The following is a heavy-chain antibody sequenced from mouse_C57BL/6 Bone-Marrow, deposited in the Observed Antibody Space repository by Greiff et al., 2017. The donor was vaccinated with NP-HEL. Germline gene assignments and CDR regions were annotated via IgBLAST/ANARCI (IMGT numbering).Heavy chain of an antibody. D-gene: IGHD1-1*01. CDR2: IYPGSGST. V-gene: IGHV1-55*01. CDR3: ARSGVVATDYAMDY. J-gene: IGHJ4*01. Sequence: QVQLQQPGAELVKPGASVKMSCKASGYTFTSYWITWVKQRPGQGLEWIGDIYPGSGSTNHNEKFKSKATLTVDTSSSTAYMQLSSLTSEDSAVYYCARSGVVATDYAMDYWGQGTSVTVSS. CDR1: GYTFTSYW.